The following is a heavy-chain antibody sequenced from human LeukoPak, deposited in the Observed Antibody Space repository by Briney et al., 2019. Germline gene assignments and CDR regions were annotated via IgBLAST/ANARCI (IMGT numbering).Heavy chain of an antibody. CDR2: INHKGST. Sequence: SSETLSLTCAVYGGSFSDYYWTWIRQSPGKGLEWIGEINHKGSTNYNPSLRSRLTISVDTSKNQISLKMTSVAAADTALYYCARGGTAFDIWGQGTIVTVSS. CDR3: ARGGTAFDI. D-gene: IGHD1-26*01. CDR1: GGSFSDYY. V-gene: IGHV4-34*01. J-gene: IGHJ3*02.